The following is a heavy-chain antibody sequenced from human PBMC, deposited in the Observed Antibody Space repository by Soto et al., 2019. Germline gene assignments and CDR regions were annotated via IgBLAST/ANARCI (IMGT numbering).Heavy chain of an antibody. J-gene: IGHJ4*02. CDR3: ARDGDYSGSYWAFEY. Sequence: GGSLRLSCAASGFTFSSYEMNWVRQSPGKGLEWVSYISSSGSTIYYADSVKGRFTISRDNAKNSLYRQMNSLRAEDTAVYYCARDGDYSGSYWAFEYWGKGTLVTVSS. CDR1: GFTFSSYE. D-gene: IGHD1-26*01. V-gene: IGHV3-48*03. CDR2: ISSSGSTI.